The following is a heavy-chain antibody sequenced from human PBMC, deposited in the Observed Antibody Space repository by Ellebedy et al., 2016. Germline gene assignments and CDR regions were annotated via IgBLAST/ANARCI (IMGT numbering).Heavy chain of an antibody. CDR1: GGSFSGYY. D-gene: IGHD3-10*01. CDR3: ARGGGSTYYYYYGMDV. V-gene: IGHV4-34*01. J-gene: IGHJ6*02. CDR2: INHGGST. Sequence: GSLRLXXAVYGGSFSGYYWSWIRQPPGKGLQWIGEINHGGSTNYNPSLKSRVTISVDTSKNQFSLKLSSVTAADTAVYYCARGGGSTYYYYYGMDVWGQGTTVTVSS.